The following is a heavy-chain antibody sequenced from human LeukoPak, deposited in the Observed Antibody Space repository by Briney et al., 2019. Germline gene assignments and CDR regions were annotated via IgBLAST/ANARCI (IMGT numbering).Heavy chain of an antibody. D-gene: IGHD4-11*01. CDR1: GFTFSSYA. CDR2: ISYDGSNK. V-gene: IGHV3-30-3*01. Sequence: PGRSLRLSCAASGFTFSSYAMHWVRQAPGKGLEWVAVISYDGSNKYYADSVKGRFTISRDNSKNTLYLQMNSLRAEDTAVYYCARVSQKGMTTVTTLVDPWGQGTLVTVSS. J-gene: IGHJ5*02. CDR3: ARVSQKGMTTVTTLVDP.